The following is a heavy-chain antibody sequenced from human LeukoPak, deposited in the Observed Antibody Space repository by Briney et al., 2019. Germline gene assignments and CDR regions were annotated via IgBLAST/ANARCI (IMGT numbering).Heavy chain of an antibody. D-gene: IGHD2-8*01. CDR3: ARDWVYDY. V-gene: IGHV3-30-3*01. CDR2: TSYDGSNK. Sequence: GGSLRLSCAASGFTFSNYAMHWVRQPPGKGLEWVAVTSYDGSNKYQADSVKGRFTISRDNSKNTVYLQMNSLRAEDTAVYYCARDWVYDYWGQGTLVTVSS. J-gene: IGHJ4*02. CDR1: GFTFSNYA.